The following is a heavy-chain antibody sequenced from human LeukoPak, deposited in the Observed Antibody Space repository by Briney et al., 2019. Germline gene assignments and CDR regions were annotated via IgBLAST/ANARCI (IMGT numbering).Heavy chain of an antibody. D-gene: IGHD3-10*01. CDR1: GFTFSSYA. Sequence: GGSLRLSCAASGFTFSSYAMSWVRQAPGKGLERVSAISGSGGSTYYADSVKGRFTISRDNSKNTLYLQMNSLGAEDTAVYYCAKDTSLWFGELSSFDYWGQGTLVTVSS. V-gene: IGHV3-23*01. CDR2: ISGSGGST. J-gene: IGHJ4*02. CDR3: AKDTSLWFGELSSFDY.